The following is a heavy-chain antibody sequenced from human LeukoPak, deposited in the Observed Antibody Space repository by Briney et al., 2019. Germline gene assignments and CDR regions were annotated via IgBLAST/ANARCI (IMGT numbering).Heavy chain of an antibody. D-gene: IGHD2-15*01. CDR3: AREGACSGGSCYYAFDI. J-gene: IGHJ3*02. CDR2: ISYDGSNK. CDR1: GFTFSSYG. V-gene: IGHV3-30*03. Sequence: GRSLRLSCAASGFTFSSYGMHWVRQAPGKGLEWVAVISYDGSNKYYADSVKGRFTISRDNSKNTLYLQMNSLRAEDTAVYYCAREGACSGGSCYYAFDIWGQGTMVTVSS.